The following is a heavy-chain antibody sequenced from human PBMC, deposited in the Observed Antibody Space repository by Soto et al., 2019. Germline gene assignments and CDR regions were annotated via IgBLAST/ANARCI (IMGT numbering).Heavy chain of an antibody. CDR3: ARRRGVAATLFDY. V-gene: IGHV4-39*01. CDR1: GGSISSSSYY. Sequence: PSETLSLTCTVSGGSISSSSYYWGWIRQPPGKGLEWIGSIYYSGSTYYNPSLKSRVTISVDTSKNQFSLKLSSVTAADTAVYYCARRRGVAATLFDYWGQGTLVTVSS. J-gene: IGHJ4*02. D-gene: IGHD2-15*01. CDR2: IYYSGST.